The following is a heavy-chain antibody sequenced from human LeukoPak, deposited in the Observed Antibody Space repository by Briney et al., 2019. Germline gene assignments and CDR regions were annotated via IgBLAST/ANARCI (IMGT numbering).Heavy chain of an antibody. CDR3: AKVYCGGDCYSYPYYKMDV. J-gene: IGHJ6*03. Sequence: SETLSLTCTVSGGSISSGSDYWTWIRQPADKRLEWIGHICNNGNTDYNPSLKSRVTISLDTSKNQFSLKVRSVTAADTAVYYCAKVYCGGDCYSYPYYKMDVWGRGTTVAVSS. CDR1: GGSISSGSDY. CDR2: ICNNGNT. D-gene: IGHD2-21*02. V-gene: IGHV4-61*09.